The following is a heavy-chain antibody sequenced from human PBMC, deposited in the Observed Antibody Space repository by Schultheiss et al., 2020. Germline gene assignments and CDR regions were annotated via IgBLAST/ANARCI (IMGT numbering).Heavy chain of an antibody. J-gene: IGHJ4*02. CDR2: INAGNGDT. CDR3: ARDNYDTSGPTYYFDY. CDR1: GYTFTDYA. D-gene: IGHD3-22*01. Sequence: ASVKVSCKASGYTFTDYAMHWVRQAPGQRLEWMGWINAGNGDTKYSQKFQGRVTISMDTSASTAYMELSSLRSEDTAVYYCARDNYDTSGPTYYFDYWGQGTLVTVSS. V-gene: IGHV1-3*01.